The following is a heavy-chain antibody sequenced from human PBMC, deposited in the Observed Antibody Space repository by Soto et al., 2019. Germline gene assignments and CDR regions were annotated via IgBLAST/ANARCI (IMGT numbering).Heavy chain of an antibody. CDR1: GGTFRNAA. D-gene: IGHD1-26*01. CDR3: ARVVGALGHWFDP. J-gene: IGHJ5*02. V-gene: IGHV1-69*05. CDR2: IMPIFRTA. Sequence: QVQVVQSGAEVKKPGSSVKVSCKTSGGTFRNAAISWVRQAPGQGLEWMGGIMPIFRTADYAQKLQGRVTMTTDTSTSTAYMELRSLRSDDTAEYYCARVVGALGHWFDPWGQGTLVTVSS.